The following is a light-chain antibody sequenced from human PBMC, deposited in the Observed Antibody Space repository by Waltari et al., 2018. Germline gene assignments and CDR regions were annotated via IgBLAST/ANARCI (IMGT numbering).Light chain of an antibody. CDR3: QVWDDDSDHVV. CDR2: DAG. V-gene: IGLV3-21*03. J-gene: IGLJ2*01. Sequence: SYVLTQPPSVSVAPGKTANIPCGGDNMASKSVHWYQQKPGQAPVAVVFDAGDRPSGIPDRISGSKSGNTATLTISRVEAGDEADYYCQVWDDDSDHVVFGGGTQLTVL. CDR1: NMASKS.